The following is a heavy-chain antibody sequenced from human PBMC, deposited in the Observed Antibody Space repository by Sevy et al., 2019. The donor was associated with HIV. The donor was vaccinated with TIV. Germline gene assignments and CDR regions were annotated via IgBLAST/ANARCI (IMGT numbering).Heavy chain of an antibody. CDR1: GYTFGGYY. D-gene: IGHD2-15*01. J-gene: IGHJ6*02. CDR2: INLNRGVT. CDR3: ARGGSEAAGLPADYYYNGFDV. V-gene: IGHV1-2*06. Sequence: ASVKVSCKASGYTFGGYYLHWVRQAPRQGLQWMGHINLNRGVTNCADNFQGRVTLTRDTSITTAYMELSGLESDDTALYFCARGGSEAAGLPADYYYNGFDVWGQGTTVTVSS.